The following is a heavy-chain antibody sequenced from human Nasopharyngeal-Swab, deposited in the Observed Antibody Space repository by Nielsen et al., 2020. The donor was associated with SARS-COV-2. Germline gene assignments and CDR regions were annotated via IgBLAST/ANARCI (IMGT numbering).Heavy chain of an antibody. V-gene: IGHV4-4*07. D-gene: IGHD6-19*01. Sequence: SETLSLTCTVSGASISSYYWSWIRQPAGKGLEWIGRIYTSGSTNYNPSLKSRVTMSVDTSKNQFSLKLSSVTAADTAVYYCARSYSSGPIDYYFDYWGQGTLVTVSS. J-gene: IGHJ4*02. CDR2: IYTSGST. CDR1: GASISSYY. CDR3: ARSYSSGPIDYYFDY.